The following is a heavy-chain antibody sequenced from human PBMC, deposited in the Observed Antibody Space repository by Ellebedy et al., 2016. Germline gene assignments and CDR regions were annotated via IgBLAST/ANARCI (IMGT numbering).Heavy chain of an antibody. V-gene: IGHV1-18*01. Sequence: ASVKVSCKASGYTFTSYGISWVRQAPGQGLEWMGWISAYNGNTNYAQKLQGRVTMTTDTSTSTAYMELRSLRSDDTAVYYCARGGIAYCGGDCYRLLNHLYYFDYWGQGTLVTVSS. CDR1: GYTFTSYG. CDR3: ARGGIAYCGGDCYRLLNHLYYFDY. CDR2: ISAYNGNT. J-gene: IGHJ4*02. D-gene: IGHD2-21*02.